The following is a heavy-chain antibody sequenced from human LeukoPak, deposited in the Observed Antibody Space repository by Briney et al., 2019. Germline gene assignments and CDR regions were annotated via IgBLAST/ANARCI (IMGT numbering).Heavy chain of an antibody. Sequence: PSETLSLTCTVSGGSIRSPGYYWGWTRQPPGKGLEWIGSMYYSGSSFYNPPLKSRVAISVDTSKNQFSLKLSSVTAADTAVYYCARGPPAVINPVYYYYGMDVWGQGTTVTVSS. J-gene: IGHJ6*02. D-gene: IGHD3-16*02. CDR2: MYYSGSS. CDR1: GGSIRSPGYY. CDR3: ARGPPAVINPVYYYYGMDV. V-gene: IGHV4-39*07.